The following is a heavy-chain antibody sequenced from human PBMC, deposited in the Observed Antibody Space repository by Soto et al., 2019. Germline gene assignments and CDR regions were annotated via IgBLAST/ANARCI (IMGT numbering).Heavy chain of an antibody. CDR2: IFYSGST. Sequence: SETLSLTCTVSGGSINAFFWSWVRQPPGKGLESIGYIFYSGSTNYNPSLKSRVTISLDTSKTQFSLNLTSVTAADTAVYYCATQTGLYYYGMDVWGQGTTVTVS. V-gene: IGHV4-59*01. CDR1: GGSINAFF. CDR3: ATQTGLYYYGMDV. J-gene: IGHJ6*02.